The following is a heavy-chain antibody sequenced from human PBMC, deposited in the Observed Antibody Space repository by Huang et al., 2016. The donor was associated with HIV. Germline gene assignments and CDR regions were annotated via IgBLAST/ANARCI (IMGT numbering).Heavy chain of an antibody. V-gene: IGHV1-8*01. CDR2: RNPNSGKP. CDR1: GYIFSNYD. CDR3: ARLTSGWYQDY. D-gene: IGHD6-19*01. J-gene: IGHJ4*02. Sequence: QVQLVQSGPEVKKPGASVKVSCQTSGYIFSNYDINWVRQAPGQGLQRMGWRNPNSGKPAYGQNFQGRVTLTRSTSTGAAYMVLNSLTSQDTAVYYCARLTSGWYQDYWGQGTLVTVSS.